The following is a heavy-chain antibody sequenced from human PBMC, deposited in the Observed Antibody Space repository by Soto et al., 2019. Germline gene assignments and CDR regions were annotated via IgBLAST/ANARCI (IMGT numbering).Heavy chain of an antibody. CDR3: ASYRGY. V-gene: IGHV3-30-3*01. J-gene: IGHJ4*02. Sequence: QVQLVESGGGVVQPWRSLRLSCAASGFTFSSYAMHWVRQAPGKGLEWVAVISYDGRNKYYADSVKGRFTISRDNSKNTLYLQMNSLRAEDTAVYYCASYRGYWGQGTLVTVSS. CDR2: ISYDGRNK. D-gene: IGHD1-26*01. CDR1: GFTFSSYA.